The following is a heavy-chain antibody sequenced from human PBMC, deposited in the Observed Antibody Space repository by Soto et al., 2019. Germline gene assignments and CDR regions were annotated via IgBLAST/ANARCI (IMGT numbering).Heavy chain of an antibody. V-gene: IGHV3-48*02. Sequence: EVRLVESGGGFVQPGGSLRLSCEASGFSFSSYTMNWVRQAPGEGLEWVSFISGRGTTTYYADSVKGRFTVSRDNAKNSLYLEVTSLRDEDTAVYYCARLGYCSSVTCKYYFYYYGMDVWGQGTTVTVSS. D-gene: IGHD2-2*01. J-gene: IGHJ6*02. CDR3: ARLGYCSSVTCKYYFYYYGMDV. CDR1: GFSFSSYT. CDR2: ISGRGTTT.